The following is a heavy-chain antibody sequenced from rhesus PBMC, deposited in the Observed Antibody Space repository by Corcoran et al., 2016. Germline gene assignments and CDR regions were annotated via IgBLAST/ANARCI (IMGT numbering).Heavy chain of an antibody. CDR2: IHGNSANT. CDR1: GGSISGYSY. J-gene: IGHJ5-1*01. D-gene: IGHD4-23*01. Sequence: QVNLQQWGEGLVKPSETLSLTCAVYGGSISGYSYWTWIRLPPGQVLEWIGFIHGNSANTNYSPSLKNRVTISNDTAKNQFSLRLTSVTAADTAVYYCVRDLSNRFDVWGPGVLVTVSS. V-gene: IGHV4-73*01. CDR3: VRDLSNRFDV.